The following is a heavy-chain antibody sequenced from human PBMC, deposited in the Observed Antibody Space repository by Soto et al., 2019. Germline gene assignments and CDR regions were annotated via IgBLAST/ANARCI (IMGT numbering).Heavy chain of an antibody. Sequence: SETLSLTCTVSGGSISSYYWSWIRQPPGKGLEWIGYIYYSGSTNYNPSLKSRVTISVDKSKNQFSLKLSSVTAADTAVYYCARDRSYGYFDYWGQGTLVTVSS. J-gene: IGHJ4*02. D-gene: IGHD5-18*01. CDR2: IYYSGST. V-gene: IGHV4-59*01. CDR3: ARDRSYGYFDY. CDR1: GGSISSYY.